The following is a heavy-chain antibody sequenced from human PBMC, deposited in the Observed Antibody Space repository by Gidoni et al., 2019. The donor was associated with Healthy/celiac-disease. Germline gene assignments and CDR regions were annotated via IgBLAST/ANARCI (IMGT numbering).Heavy chain of an antibody. V-gene: IGHV3-30*18. CDR1: GFTFSSYG. CDR2: ISYDGSNK. J-gene: IGHJ4*02. CDR3: AKIGRDSSSWYRSDWDY. D-gene: IGHD6-13*01. Sequence: QVQLVESGGGVVQPGRSLRLSCAASGFTFSSYGMHWVRQAPGKGLEWLAVISYDGSNKYYADSVKGRFTISRDNSKNTLYLQMNSLRAEDTAVYYCAKIGRDSSSWYRSDWDYWGQGTLVTVSS.